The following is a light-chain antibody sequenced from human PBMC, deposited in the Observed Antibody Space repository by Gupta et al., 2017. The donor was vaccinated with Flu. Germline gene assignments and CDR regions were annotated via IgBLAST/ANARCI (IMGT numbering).Light chain of an antibody. CDR2: DDS. Sequence: SYVLTQPPSVSVAPGQTARISCGRNNLGSKSVHWYQQKPGQAPILFIYDDSNRPSGIPARGSGSNSRASATLTIGRVEAGDEAYYYWQVWNTNNEYVFGTGTKVTVL. V-gene: IGLV3-21*02. J-gene: IGLJ1*01. CDR1: NLGSKS. CDR3: QVWNTNNEYV.